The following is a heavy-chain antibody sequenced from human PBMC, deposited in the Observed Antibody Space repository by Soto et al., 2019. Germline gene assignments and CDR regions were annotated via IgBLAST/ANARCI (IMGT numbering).Heavy chain of an antibody. D-gene: IGHD3-10*01. CDR1: GGSISSSGYY. Sequence: SETLSLTCTVSGGSISSSGYYWGWIRQHPGKGLEWIGYIYYSGGTYYNPSLKSRVTISVDTSKNQFSLKLYSVTAADTAVYYCARDFGIRGVDYWGQGTLVTVSS. J-gene: IGHJ4*02. V-gene: IGHV4-31*03. CDR2: IYYSGGT. CDR3: ARDFGIRGVDY.